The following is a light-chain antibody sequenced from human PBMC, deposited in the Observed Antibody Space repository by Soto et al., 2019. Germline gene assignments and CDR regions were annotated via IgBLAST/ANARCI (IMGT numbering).Light chain of an antibody. CDR3: QQYGSSLYT. V-gene: IGKV3-20*01. CDR2: GAS. Sequence: EIVLTQSPGTLSLSPGERATLSCRASQSVSSSYLAWYQQKPGQAPRLLIYGASSRATAIPDRCSGSGSGTDFTLTISRLETEDFAVYYCQQYGSSLYTFGQGTKLEIK. CDR1: QSVSSSY. J-gene: IGKJ2*01.